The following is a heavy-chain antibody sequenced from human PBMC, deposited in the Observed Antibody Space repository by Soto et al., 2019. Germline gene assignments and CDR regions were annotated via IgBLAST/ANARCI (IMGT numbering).Heavy chain of an antibody. Sequence: RRLSCAASGFTFSSYAMSWVRQAPGKGLEWVSAISGSGGSTYYADSVKGRFTISRGNSKNTLYLQMNSLRAEDTAVYYCANGSRFDPWGQGTLVTVSS. J-gene: IGHJ5*02. CDR3: ANGSRFDP. CDR1: GFTFSSYA. V-gene: IGHV3-23*01. D-gene: IGHD3-10*01. CDR2: ISGSGGST.